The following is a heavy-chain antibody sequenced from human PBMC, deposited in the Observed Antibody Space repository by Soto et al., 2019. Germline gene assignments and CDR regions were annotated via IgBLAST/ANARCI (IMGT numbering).Heavy chain of an antibody. J-gene: IGHJ4*02. D-gene: IGHD3-3*01. CDR2: ISAYNGNT. Sequence: ASVKVSCKASGYTFTSYGISWVRQAPGQGLEWMGWISAYNGNTNYAQKLQGRVTMTTDTSTSTAYMELRSLRSDDTAVYYCARDLSDDFWSGYWSDFDYWGQGTLVTVS. CDR3: ARDLSDDFWSGYWSDFDY. CDR1: GYTFTSYG. V-gene: IGHV1-18*01.